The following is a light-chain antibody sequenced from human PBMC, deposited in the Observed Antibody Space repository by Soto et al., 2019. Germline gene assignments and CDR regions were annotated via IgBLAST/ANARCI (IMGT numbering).Light chain of an antibody. CDR1: QSVASN. V-gene: IGKV3-15*01. Sequence: EIVMTQSPASLSVSPGDGATLSCRASQSVASNVAWYQQKPGQGPRLLIHGASTRAVGVPARFSGSGSGTDFTLTINRLQSEDFAVYYCQHYHNWHPQDTFGQGTKLQIK. CDR2: GAS. CDR3: QHYHNWHPQDT. J-gene: IGKJ2*01.